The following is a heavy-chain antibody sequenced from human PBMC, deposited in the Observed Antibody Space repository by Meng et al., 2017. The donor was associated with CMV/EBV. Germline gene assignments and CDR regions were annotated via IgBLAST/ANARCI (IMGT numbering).Heavy chain of an antibody. CDR1: GYRFSDHY. CDR2: IYPNSGGT. CDR3: VRDHNWGPDY. Sequence: VHLVQPGAEVKRPGASVKVSCQTSGYRFSDHYMHWVRQAPGQGLEWMGWIYPNSGGTHYAQKFQDRVTITRDTSISTVYMELSRLTSDDTAVYYCVRDHNWGPDYWGQGTLVTVSS. V-gene: IGHV1-2*02. D-gene: IGHD1-1*01. J-gene: IGHJ4*02.